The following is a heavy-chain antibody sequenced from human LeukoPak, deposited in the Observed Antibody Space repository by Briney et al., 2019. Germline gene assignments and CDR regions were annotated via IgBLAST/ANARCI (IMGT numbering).Heavy chain of an antibody. V-gene: IGHV4-38-2*01. J-gene: IGHJ4*02. Sequence: SETLSLTCAVSGYSISSGYYWGWIRQPPGKGLEWIGSIYHSGSTYYNPSLKSRVTISVDTSKNQFSLKLSSVTAADTAVYYCARALYPITMVRGVIMAFDYWGQGTLVTVSS. D-gene: IGHD3-10*01. CDR1: GYSISSGYY. CDR2: IYHSGST. CDR3: ARALYPITMVRGVIMAFDY.